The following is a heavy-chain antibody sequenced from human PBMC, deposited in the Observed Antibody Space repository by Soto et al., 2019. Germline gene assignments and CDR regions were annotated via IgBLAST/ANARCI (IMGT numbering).Heavy chain of an antibody. CDR2: IYHSGST. D-gene: IGHD3-22*01. CDR1: GGSISSSNW. J-gene: IGHJ4*02. V-gene: IGHV4-4*02. CDR3: ARKTITMIVVVTATFDY. Sequence: QVQLQESGPGLVKPSGTLSLTCAVSGGSISSSNWWSWVRQPPGRGLEGSGEIYHSGSTNYNPSLKSRVTISVETSKNQFPLKLSSVTAADTAVYYCARKTITMIVVVTATFDYWGQGTLVTVSS.